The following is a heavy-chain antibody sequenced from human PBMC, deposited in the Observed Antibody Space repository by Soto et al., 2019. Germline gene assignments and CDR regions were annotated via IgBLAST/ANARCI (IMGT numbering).Heavy chain of an antibody. CDR3: ARHPERIAQIGWFDS. Sequence: EVQLVESRGGLVQPGGSLRLSCAASGFTFSSYSMNWVRQAPGKGLEWVSYISSSSSTIYYADSVKGRFTISRDNAKNSLYLQMNSLRAEDTAVYYCARHPERIAQIGWFDSWGQGTLVTVSS. CDR2: ISSSSSTI. V-gene: IGHV3-48*01. CDR1: GFTFSSYS. J-gene: IGHJ5*01. D-gene: IGHD2-8*01.